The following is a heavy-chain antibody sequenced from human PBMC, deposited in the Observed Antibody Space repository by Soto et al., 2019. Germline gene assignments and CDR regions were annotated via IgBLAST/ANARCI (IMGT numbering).Heavy chain of an antibody. CDR2: IRSKANSYAT. CDR1: GFTFSGSA. D-gene: IGHD2-21*01. J-gene: IGHJ6*02. Sequence: PGGSLRLSCAASGFTFSGSAMHWVRQASGKGLEWVGRIRSKANSYATAYAASVKGRFTISRDDSKNTAYLQMNSLRAEDTAVYYCARDQSRPRGKIEEDHYYYGMDVWGQGTTVTVSS. V-gene: IGHV3-73*01. CDR3: ARDQSRPRGKIEEDHYYYGMDV.